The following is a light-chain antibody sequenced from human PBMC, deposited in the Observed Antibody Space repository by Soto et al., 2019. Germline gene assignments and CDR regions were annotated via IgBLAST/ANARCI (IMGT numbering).Light chain of an antibody. CDR2: TAS. CDR1: QGISNH. Sequence: DIQMTQSPSSLSASVGDRVTISCRASQGISNHLAWFQQKPGKAPKSLMYTASSLQSGVPSRFSGSGSETEFTLTISSLQPEDFATYYCQQYHSYPITFGQGTRLEI. CDR3: QQYHSYPIT. J-gene: IGKJ5*01. V-gene: IGKV1-16*01.